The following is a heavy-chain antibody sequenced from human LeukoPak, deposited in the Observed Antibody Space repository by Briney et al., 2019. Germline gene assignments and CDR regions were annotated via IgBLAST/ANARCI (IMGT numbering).Heavy chain of an antibody. CDR3: ARDLRITIFGVVISNWFDP. J-gene: IGHJ5*02. V-gene: IGHV4-34*01. D-gene: IGHD3-3*01. CDR2: INHSGST. Sequence: PSETLSLTCAVYGGSFRGYYWSWIRQPPGKGLEWIGEINHSGSTNYNPSLKSRVTISVDTSKNQFSLKLSSVTAADTAVYYCARDLRITIFGVVISNWFDPWGQGTLVTASS. CDR1: GGSFRGYY.